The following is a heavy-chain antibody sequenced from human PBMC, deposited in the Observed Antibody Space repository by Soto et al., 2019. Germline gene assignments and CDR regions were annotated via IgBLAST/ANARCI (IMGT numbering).Heavy chain of an antibody. CDR2: ISAHNGNT. J-gene: IGHJ4*02. Sequence: QVHLVQSGAEVKKPGASVKVSCQGSGYAFTTYGITWVRQAPGQGLEWMGWISAHNGNTNYAQKRQGRVNVTRDTSTSTAYMELRSRRCDGPAVYYCARGRDGDYWGQGALVTVSS. CDR3: ARGRDGDY. V-gene: IGHV1-18*01. D-gene: IGHD6-6*01. CDR1: GYAFTTYG.